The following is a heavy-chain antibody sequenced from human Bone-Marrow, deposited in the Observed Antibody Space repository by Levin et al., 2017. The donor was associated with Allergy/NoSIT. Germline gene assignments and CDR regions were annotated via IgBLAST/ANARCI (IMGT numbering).Heavy chain of an antibody. D-gene: IGHD2-15*01. Sequence: GGSLRLSCGASGFTFSNYVMHWVRQAPGKGLEWVADISDDGSNEHYADSVKGRFTISRDRSKNTLYLQMNSLRAEDTAVYYCAKEGYCSGGSCYPRYDYYYMDVWGKGTTVTVSS. V-gene: IGHV3-30*18. CDR1: GFTFSNYV. CDR2: ISDDGSNE. CDR3: AKEGYCSGGSCYPRYDYYYMDV. J-gene: IGHJ6*03.